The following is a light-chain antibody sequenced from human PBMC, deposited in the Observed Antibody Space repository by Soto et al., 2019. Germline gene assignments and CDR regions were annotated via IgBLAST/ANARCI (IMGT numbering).Light chain of an antibody. J-gene: IGKJ1*01. Sequence: DIQMTQSPSTLSASLGDRVTITCRASQTIGSWLAWYQQKPGKAPKLLIYKASTLESGVPSRFSGSGSGTEFTLTISSLQPDDFATYYCQQYNSYPWTFGQGTKVDIK. CDR3: QQYNSYPWT. CDR1: QTIGSW. CDR2: KAS. V-gene: IGKV1-5*03.